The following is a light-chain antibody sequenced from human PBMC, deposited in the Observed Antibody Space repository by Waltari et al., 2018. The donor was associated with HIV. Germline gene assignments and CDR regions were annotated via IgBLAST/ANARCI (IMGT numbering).Light chain of an antibody. CDR2: GVS. Sequence: SALTQPASVSGSPGQSITISCTGTSSDVGGYNYFSWYQQQPGKGPKLMSYGVSNRPTGVYTRFSDLKSGNTASLTISGLHAEYDADYYFCSYTSSITLDVFGGGAKLTVL. V-gene: IGLV2-14*01. J-gene: IGLJ2*01. CDR3: CSYTSSITLDV. CDR1: SSDVGGYNY.